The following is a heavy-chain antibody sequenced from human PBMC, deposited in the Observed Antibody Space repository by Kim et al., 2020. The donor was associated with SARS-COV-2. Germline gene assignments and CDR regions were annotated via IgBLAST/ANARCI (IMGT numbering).Heavy chain of an antibody. CDR1: GYTLTELS. Sequence: ASVKVSCKVSGYTLTELSMHWVRQAPGKGLEWMGGFDPEDGETIYAQKFQGRVTMTEDTSTDTAYMELSSLRSEDTAVYYCAVPVYYDSSGYAYYFDYWGQRTLVTVSS. V-gene: IGHV1-24*01. D-gene: IGHD3-22*01. J-gene: IGHJ4*02. CDR3: AVPVYYDSSGYAYYFDY. CDR2: FDPEDGET.